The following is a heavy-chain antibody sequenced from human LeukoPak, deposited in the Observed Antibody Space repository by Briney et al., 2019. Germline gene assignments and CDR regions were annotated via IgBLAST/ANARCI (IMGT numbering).Heavy chain of an antibody. Sequence: PSETLSLTCTVSGGSISSSNYYWGWIRQPPGKGLEWIGSIYYSGSTYYNPSLKSRVTISVDTSKNQFSLRLSSVTAADTAVYYCASPTAAKGLYYFDYWGQGTLVSVSS. CDR1: GGSISSSNYY. J-gene: IGHJ4*02. CDR3: ASPTAAKGLYYFDY. CDR2: IYYSGST. D-gene: IGHD2-2*01. V-gene: IGHV4-39*01.